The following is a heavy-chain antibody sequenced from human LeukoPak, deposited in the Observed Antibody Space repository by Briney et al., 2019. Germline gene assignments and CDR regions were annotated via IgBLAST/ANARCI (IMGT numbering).Heavy chain of an antibody. CDR1: GYTLTELS. J-gene: IGHJ5*02. Sequence: GASVKVSCKVSGYTLTELSMHWVRQAPGKGLEWMGGSDPEDGETIYAQKFQGRVTMTEDTSTDTAYMELSSLRSEDTAVYYCTCSGSYGLSNWFDPWGQGTLVTVSS. CDR3: TCSGSYGLSNWFDP. D-gene: IGHD3-10*02. V-gene: IGHV1-24*01. CDR2: SDPEDGET.